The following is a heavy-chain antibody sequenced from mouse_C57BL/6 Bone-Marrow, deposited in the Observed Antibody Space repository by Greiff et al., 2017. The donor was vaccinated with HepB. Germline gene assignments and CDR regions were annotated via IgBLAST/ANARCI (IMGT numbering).Heavy chain of an antibody. V-gene: IGHV1-81*01. Sequence: SGAELARPGASVKLSCKASGYTFTSYGISWVKQRTGQGLEWIGEIYPRSGNTYYNEKFKGKATLTADKSSSTAYMELRSLTSEDSAVYFCARDTDYYGSFAYWGQGTLVTVSA. J-gene: IGHJ3*01. CDR3: ARDTDYYGSFAY. CDR1: GYTFTSYG. D-gene: IGHD1-1*01. CDR2: IYPRSGNT.